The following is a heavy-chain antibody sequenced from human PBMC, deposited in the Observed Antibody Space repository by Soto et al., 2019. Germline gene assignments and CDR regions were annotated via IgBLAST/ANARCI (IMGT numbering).Heavy chain of an antibody. V-gene: IGHV3-7*01. CDR3: ARMGADY. CDR1: GFTFSSYW. CDR2: IKEDGSQK. J-gene: IGHJ4*02. D-gene: IGHD3-16*01. Sequence: PGGSLRFSCVASGFTFSSYWMSWVRQAPGKGLEWVANIKEDGSQKNYVDSVKGRFTISRDNAKNSLYLQMSSLRAEDTAVYYCARMGADYWGQGTLVTVSS.